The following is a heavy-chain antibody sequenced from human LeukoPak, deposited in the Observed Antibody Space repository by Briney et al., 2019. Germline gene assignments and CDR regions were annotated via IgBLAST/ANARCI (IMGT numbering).Heavy chain of an antibody. V-gene: IGHV4-34*01. CDR1: GGSFSGYY. CDR3: ARGLVDFWSGYYRFDY. Sequence: SETLSLTCAVYGGSFSGYYWSWTRQPPGKGLEWIGEINHSGSTNYNPSLKSRVTISVDTSKNQFSLKLSSVTAADTAVYYCARGLVDFWSGYYRFDYWGQGTLVTVSS. CDR2: INHSGST. D-gene: IGHD3-3*01. J-gene: IGHJ4*02.